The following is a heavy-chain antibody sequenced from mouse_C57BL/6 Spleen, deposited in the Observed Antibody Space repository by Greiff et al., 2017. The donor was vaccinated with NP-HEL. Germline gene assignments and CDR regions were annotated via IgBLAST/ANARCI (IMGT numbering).Heavy chain of an antibody. V-gene: IGHV14-2*01. CDR3: ARRGFTTVVPSYWYFDV. D-gene: IGHD1-1*01. CDR2: IDPEDGET. J-gene: IGHJ1*03. CDR1: GFNIKDYY. Sequence: VQLQQSGAELVKPGASVKLSCTASGFNIKDYYMHWVKQRTEQGLEWIGRIDPEDGETKYATKFQGKATITADTSSNTAYLQLSSLTSEDTAVYYCARRGFTTVVPSYWYFDVWGTGTTVTVSS.